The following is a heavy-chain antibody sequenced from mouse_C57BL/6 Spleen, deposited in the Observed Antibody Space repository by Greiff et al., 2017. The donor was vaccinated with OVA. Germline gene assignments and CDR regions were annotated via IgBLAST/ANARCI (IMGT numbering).Heavy chain of an antibody. CDR2: IWSGGST. J-gene: IGHJ1*03. CDR3: ARNYYGSSSYWYFDV. D-gene: IGHD1-1*01. Sequence: QVQLQQSGPGLVQPSQSLSITCTVSGFSLTSYGVHWVRQSPGQGLEWLGVIWSGGSTDYNAAFISRLSISKDNSKSQVFFKMNSLQADDTAIYYCARNYYGSSSYWYFDVWGTGTTVTVSS. V-gene: IGHV2-2*01. CDR1: GFSLTSYG.